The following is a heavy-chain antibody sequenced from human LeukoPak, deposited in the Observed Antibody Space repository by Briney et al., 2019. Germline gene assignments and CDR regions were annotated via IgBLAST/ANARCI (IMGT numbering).Heavy chain of an antibody. Sequence: SETLSLTCTVSGGSISSYYWSWIRQPAGKRLEWIGRISSSGSTNYNPSLKSRVTMSVDSSKNQFSLILISVTAADTAVYYCARDLDWNYADYWGQGTLVTISS. V-gene: IGHV4-4*07. CDR3: ARDLDWNYADY. J-gene: IGHJ4*02. D-gene: IGHD1-7*01. CDR1: GGSISSYY. CDR2: ISSSGST.